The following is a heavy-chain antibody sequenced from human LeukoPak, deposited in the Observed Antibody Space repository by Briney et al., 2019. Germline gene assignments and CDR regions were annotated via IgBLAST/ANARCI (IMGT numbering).Heavy chain of an antibody. CDR1: GFTFRDYG. J-gene: IGHJ4*02. Sequence: PGGSLRLSCAATGFTFRDYGMAWVRQAPGKGLEWVSTISGDGGGTHYAESVKGRSTISRDNSKSTLSLQMNSLRAADTAVYYCARDVGGSHLFGYWGQGTLVTVSS. CDR3: ARDVGGSHLFGY. CDR2: ISGDGGGT. D-gene: IGHD1-26*01. V-gene: IGHV3-23*01.